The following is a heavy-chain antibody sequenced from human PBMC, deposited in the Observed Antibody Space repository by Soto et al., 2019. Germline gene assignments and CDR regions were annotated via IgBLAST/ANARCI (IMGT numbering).Heavy chain of an antibody. CDR2: IYYSGST. V-gene: IGHV4-31*03. J-gene: IGHJ6*02. CDR3: ARGGRRSPGMDV. CDR1: GGSISSGGYY. Sequence: SETLSLTCTFSGGSISSGGYYWCWIRQHPGKGLEWIGYIYYSGSTYYNPSLKSRVTISVDTSKNQFSLKLSSVTAADTAVYYCARGGRRSPGMDVWSQGTTVTVSS.